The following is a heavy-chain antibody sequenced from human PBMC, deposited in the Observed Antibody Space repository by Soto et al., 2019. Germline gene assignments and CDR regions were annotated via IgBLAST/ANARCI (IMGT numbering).Heavy chain of an antibody. V-gene: IGHV3-30-3*01. Sequence: QVQLVESGGGVVQPGRSLRLSCAASGFTFSSYAMHWVRQATGKGLEWVAVISYDGSNKYYADSVKGRFTISRDNSKNPLYLQMNSLRAEDTAVYYCARGIVSSGTRYFDLWGRGTLVTVSS. D-gene: IGHD3-22*01. CDR1: GFTFSSYA. CDR2: ISYDGSNK. CDR3: ARGIVSSGTRYFDL. J-gene: IGHJ2*01.